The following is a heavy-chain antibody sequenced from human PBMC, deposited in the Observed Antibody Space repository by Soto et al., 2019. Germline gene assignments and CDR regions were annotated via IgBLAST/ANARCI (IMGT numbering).Heavy chain of an antibody. V-gene: IGHV4-39*01. D-gene: IGHD1-26*01. CDR1: GGSISSSSYY. Sequence: SETLSLTCTVSGGSISSSSYYWGWIRQPPGKGLEWIGSIYYSGSTYYNPSLKSRVTISVDTSKNQFSLKLSSVTAADTAVYYCARLEVGATLSFDYWGQGTMVTVYS. CDR2: IYYSGST. CDR3: ARLEVGATLSFDY. J-gene: IGHJ4*02.